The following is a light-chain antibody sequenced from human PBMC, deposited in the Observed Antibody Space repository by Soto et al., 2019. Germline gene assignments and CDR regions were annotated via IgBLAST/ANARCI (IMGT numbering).Light chain of an antibody. CDR2: EVS. V-gene: IGLV2-14*01. Sequence: QSVLTQPASVSGSPGQSTTISCTGTSSDVGAYIYVSWYQQHPGKAPKFLIYEVSKRPSGVSDRFSGSKSGNTASLTISGLQAEDEADYYCTSYTSSSTYVFGTGTKVTVL. CDR1: SSDVGAYIY. CDR3: TSYTSSSTYV. J-gene: IGLJ1*01.